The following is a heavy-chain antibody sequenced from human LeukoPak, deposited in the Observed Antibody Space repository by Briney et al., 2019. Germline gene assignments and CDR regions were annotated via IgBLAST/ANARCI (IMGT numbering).Heavy chain of an antibody. CDR2: INPNSGGT. D-gene: IGHD1-26*01. CDR3: ARGERIVGAYGDAFDI. CDR1: GYTFTGYY. Sequence: ASVKVSCKASGYTFTGYYMHWVRQAPGQGLEWMGWINPNSGGTNYAQKFQGRVTMTRDTSISTAYMELRSLRSDDTAVYYCARGERIVGAYGDAFDIWGQGTMVTVSS. V-gene: IGHV1-2*02. J-gene: IGHJ3*02.